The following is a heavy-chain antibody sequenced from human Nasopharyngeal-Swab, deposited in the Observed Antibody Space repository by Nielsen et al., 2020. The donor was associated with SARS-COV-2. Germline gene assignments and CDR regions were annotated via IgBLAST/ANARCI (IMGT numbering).Heavy chain of an antibody. D-gene: IGHD4-23*01. CDR3: ARAHYGGTYYYYYGMDV. J-gene: IGHJ6*02. Sequence: GESLKISCAASGFTFRSYAISWVRQAPGKGLEWVSVISGSDHTTYYADSVKGRFTISRENAKNSLYLQMNSLRAGDTAVYYCARAHYGGTYYYYYGMDVWGQGTTVTVSS. CDR1: GFTFRSYA. V-gene: IGHV3-23*01. CDR2: ISGSDHTT.